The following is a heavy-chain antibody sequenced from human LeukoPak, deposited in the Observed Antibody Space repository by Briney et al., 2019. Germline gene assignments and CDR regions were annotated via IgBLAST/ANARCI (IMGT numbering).Heavy chain of an antibody. CDR3: AKDRWEPYYFDH. Sequence: PGGSLRLSCAASRFTFSSYAMSWVRQAPGKGLEWVSAISGSGGSTYYTDSVKGRFTISRDNSKNTLYLQMNSLRAEDTAVYYCAKDRWEPYYFDHWGQGTLVTVSS. CDR2: ISGSGGST. D-gene: IGHD4-23*01. CDR1: RFTFSSYA. J-gene: IGHJ4*02. V-gene: IGHV3-23*01.